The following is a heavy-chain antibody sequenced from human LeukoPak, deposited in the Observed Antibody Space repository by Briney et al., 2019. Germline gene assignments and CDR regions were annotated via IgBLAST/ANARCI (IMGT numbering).Heavy chain of an antibody. CDR1: AFSFTNYA. Sequence: GGSLRLSCAASAFSFTNYAMSWVRQAPGKGLEWVSTISNIGGSTYYADSVKGRFTISRDNSKNTVYLQMNSLRAEDTAVYYCAKTLGHCNSARCSVYFDYWGQGTLVTVSS. V-gene: IGHV3-23*01. D-gene: IGHD2-2*01. CDR2: ISNIGGST. CDR3: AKTLGHCNSARCSVYFDY. J-gene: IGHJ4*02.